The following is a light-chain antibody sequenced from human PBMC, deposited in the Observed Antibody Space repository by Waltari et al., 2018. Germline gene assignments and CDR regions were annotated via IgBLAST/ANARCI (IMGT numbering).Light chain of an antibody. J-gene: IGLJ2*01. CDR2: DVS. CDR1: SSDVGSYNY. V-gene: IGLV2-14*01. CDR3: SSYTSSSAVV. Sequence: QSALTQPASVSGSPGQSITISCTGTSSDVGSYNYVSWYQQHPGKAPKLMIYDVSKRSSVVSNRFSGSKSGNTASLTISGLQAEDEADYYCSSYTSSSAVVFGGGTKLTVL.